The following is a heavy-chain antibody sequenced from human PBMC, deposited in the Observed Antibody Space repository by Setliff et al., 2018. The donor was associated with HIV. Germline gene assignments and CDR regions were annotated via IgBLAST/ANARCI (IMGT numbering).Heavy chain of an antibody. CDR1: GFSFSIYE. V-gene: IGHV3-53*01. J-gene: IGHJ6*02. D-gene: IGHD3-10*01. CDR3: ARDYGSGSRLGYGMDI. CDR2: IYSGGST. Sequence: PGGSLRLSCAASGFSFSIYEMNWVRQVPGKGLEWVSVIYSGGSTSYADSVKGRFTISRDNSKNTLYLQMNSLRAEDTALYYCARDYGSGSRLGYGMDIWGQGTTVTVSS.